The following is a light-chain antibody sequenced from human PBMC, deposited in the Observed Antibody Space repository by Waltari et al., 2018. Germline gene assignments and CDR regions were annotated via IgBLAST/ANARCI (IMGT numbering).Light chain of an antibody. V-gene: IGLV2-18*02. J-gene: IGLJ1*01. Sequence: QAALTQSPSVSGSPGQSVTISCTGTSSDIGAYDRVSWYQQHPGKAPKLMIYEVYNRPSGVSDRFSGSKSGKTASLTISGLQAEDEADYYCSSYSTSTTFYIFGDGTRLTVL. CDR2: EVY. CDR3: SSYSTSTTFYI. CDR1: SSDIGAYDR.